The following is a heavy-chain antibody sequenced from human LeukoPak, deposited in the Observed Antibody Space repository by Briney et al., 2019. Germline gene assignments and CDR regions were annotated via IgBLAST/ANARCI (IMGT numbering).Heavy chain of an antibody. J-gene: IGHJ4*02. CDR2: ISGSGGSA. V-gene: IGHV3-23*01. Sequence: GGSLRLSCAASGFTFSSYAMSWVRQAPGKGLEWVSAISGSGGSAYYADSVKGRFTISRDNSKNTLYLQMNSLRAEDTAVYYCAKDLSNWGSVYFDYWGQGTLVTVSS. D-gene: IGHD7-27*01. CDR3: AKDLSNWGSVYFDY. CDR1: GFTFSSYA.